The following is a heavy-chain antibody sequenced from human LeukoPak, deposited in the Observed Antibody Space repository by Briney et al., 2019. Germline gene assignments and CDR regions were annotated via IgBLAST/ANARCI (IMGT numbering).Heavy chain of an antibody. CDR2: ISSSINYI. CDR1: GFTFSSYT. Sequence: GGSLRLSCAASGFTFSSYTMSWVRGAPGKGLEWVSSISSSINYIYHADSVKGRFTISRDDAQNSVYLQMNSLKDEDTAVYYCARSRTSSPYDKNLNFWGQGTPVIVSS. D-gene: IGHD1-14*01. CDR3: ARSRTSSPYDKNLNF. V-gene: IGHV3-21*01. J-gene: IGHJ4*02.